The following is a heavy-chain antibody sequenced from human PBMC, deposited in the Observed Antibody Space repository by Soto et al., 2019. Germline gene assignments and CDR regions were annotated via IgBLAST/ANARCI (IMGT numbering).Heavy chain of an antibody. Sequence: EVQLVESGGDLVQPGGSLRLSCAASGFTFSRYWMSWVRQAPGKGLECVANINQDGSEKNYVDSVRGRFTISRDNAQNSLFLQMSRLGGEDTAMYYCVRDSEGIYSYGNFDYWGQGILVTVSS. D-gene: IGHD5-18*01. CDR3: VRDSEGIYSYGNFDY. V-gene: IGHV3-7*03. CDR2: INQDGSEK. J-gene: IGHJ4*02. CDR1: GFTFSRYW.